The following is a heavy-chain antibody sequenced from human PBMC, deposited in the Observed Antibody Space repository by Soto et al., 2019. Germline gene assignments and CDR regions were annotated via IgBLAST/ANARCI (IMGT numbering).Heavy chain of an antibody. CDR1: GFTFSSYE. Sequence: GGSLRLSCAASGFTFSSYEMNWVRQAPGKGLEWVSYISSSGSTIYYADSVKGRFTISRDNAKNSLYLQMNSLRAEDTAVYYCARDPADSASYSNYGAFDIWGQGTMVTVSS. CDR2: ISSSGSTI. V-gene: IGHV3-48*03. D-gene: IGHD4-4*01. CDR3: ARDPADSASYSNYGAFDI. J-gene: IGHJ3*02.